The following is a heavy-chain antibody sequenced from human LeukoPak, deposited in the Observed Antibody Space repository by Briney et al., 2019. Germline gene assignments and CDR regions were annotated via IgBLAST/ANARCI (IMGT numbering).Heavy chain of an antibody. D-gene: IGHD3-10*01. CDR2: IIPIFGTA. V-gene: IGHV1-69*13. Sequence: ASVKVPCKASGGTFSSYAISWVRQAPGQGLEWMGGIIPIFGTANYAQKFQGRVTITADESTSTAYMELSSLRSEDTAVYYCARASESGSYHAPFDYWGQGTLVTVSS. J-gene: IGHJ4*02. CDR1: GGTFSSYA. CDR3: ARASESGSYHAPFDY.